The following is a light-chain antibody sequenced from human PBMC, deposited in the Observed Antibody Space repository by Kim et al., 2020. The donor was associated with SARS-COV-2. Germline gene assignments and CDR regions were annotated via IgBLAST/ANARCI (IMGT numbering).Light chain of an antibody. CDR3: QSADSSDTGI. CDR2: KDT. J-gene: IGLJ2*01. CDR1: SLSKKY. Sequence: VSPGQTAKITCSGDSLSKKYSYWYQQKPGQAPIILIYKDTERPSVIPERFSGSRSGTTVTLSISGVQAEDEGDYYCQSADSSDTGIFGGGTQLTVL. V-gene: IGLV3-25*03.